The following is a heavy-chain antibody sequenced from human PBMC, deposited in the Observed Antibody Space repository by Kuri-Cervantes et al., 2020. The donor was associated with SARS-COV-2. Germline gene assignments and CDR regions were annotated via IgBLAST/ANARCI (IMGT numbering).Heavy chain of an antibody. CDR2: IYYSGST. J-gene: IGHJ3*02. D-gene: IGHD3-22*01. Sequence: GSLRLSCTVSGGSISSHYWSWIRQPPGKGLEWIGYIYYSGSTNYNPSLKSRVTISVDTSKNQFSLKLSSVTAADTAVYYCARDRIDSSGYLDAFDIRGQGTMVTVSS. V-gene: IGHV4-59*11. CDR1: GGSISSHY. CDR3: ARDRIDSSGYLDAFDI.